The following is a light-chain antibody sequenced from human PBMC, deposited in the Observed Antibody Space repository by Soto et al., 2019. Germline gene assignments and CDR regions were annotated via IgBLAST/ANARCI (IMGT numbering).Light chain of an antibody. CDR3: QQYYSYPIT. V-gene: IGKV1-33*01. J-gene: IGKJ5*01. CDR1: QDIMKY. Sequence: IQMTQSPSSLSASVGDRVTITCQASQDIMKYLNWYQQKPGKAPKLLIYDASSLETGVPSRFSGSGSGTDFTFTISCLQSEDFATYYCQQYYSYPITFGQGTRLEIK. CDR2: DAS.